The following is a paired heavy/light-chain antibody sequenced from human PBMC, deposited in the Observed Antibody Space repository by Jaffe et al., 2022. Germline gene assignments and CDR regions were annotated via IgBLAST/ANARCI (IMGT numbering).Light chain of an antibody. CDR2: KAS. CDR1: QTISEW. V-gene: IGKV1-5*03. CDR3: QQYSSYPET. J-gene: IGKJ2*01. Sequence: DIQMTQSPSILSASVGDRVTITCRASQTISEWLAWYQQKPGKVPKLLIYKASTLQSGVPSRFSGSGSGTEFTLTISSLQPDDFATYYCQQYSSYPETFGQGTKLEI.
Heavy chain of an antibody. D-gene: IGHD3-10*01. V-gene: IGHV3-9*01. CDR1: GFTFGDYG. CDR3: AKGGYYGPGKQWCFDY. Sequence: EIQLVESGGGLVQPGRSLRLSCAASGFTFGDYGMHWVRQAPGKGLEWVSGIGGDSGDMGHAGSVRGRFSISRDNAKNSLYLQMNSLRPEDTALYYCAKGGYYGPGKQWCFDYWGQGTLVTVSS. CDR2: IGGDSGDM. J-gene: IGHJ4*02.